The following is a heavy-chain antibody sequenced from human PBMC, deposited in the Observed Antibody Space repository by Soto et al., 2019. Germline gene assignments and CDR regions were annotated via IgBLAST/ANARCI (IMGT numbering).Heavy chain of an antibody. CDR2: IWAEGHHR. CDR1: GFIFSNHG. CDR3: AREGPISGNGTLDQ. V-gene: IGHV3-33*01. J-gene: IGHJ4*02. Sequence: GGSLRLSCAASGFIFSNHGIHWVRQAPGKGLEWLALIWAEGHHRDYADSVNDRFSISRDNTRNTAYLQMNILRAEDTAVYYCAREGPISGNGTLDQWGQGTMVTVSS. D-gene: IGHD3-10*01.